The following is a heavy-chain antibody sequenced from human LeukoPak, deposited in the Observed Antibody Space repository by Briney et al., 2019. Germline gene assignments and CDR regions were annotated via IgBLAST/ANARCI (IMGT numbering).Heavy chain of an antibody. CDR1: GGSISSYY. V-gene: IGHV4-59*08. D-gene: IGHD3-10*01. Sequence: SETLSLTCTVSGGSISSYYWSWIRQPPGKGLEWIGYIYYSGSTNYNLSLKSRVTISVDTSKNQFSLKLSSVTAADTAVYYCARRTVTMVRDGGYFDYWGQGTLVTVSS. CDR2: IYYSGST. CDR3: ARRTVTMVRDGGYFDY. J-gene: IGHJ4*02.